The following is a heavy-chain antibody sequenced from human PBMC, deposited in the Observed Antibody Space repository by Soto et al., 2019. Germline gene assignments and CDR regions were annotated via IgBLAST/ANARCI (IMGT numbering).Heavy chain of an antibody. CDR3: ARAMTTVTTFDY. V-gene: IGHV3-11*03. CDR2: ISSSSSYT. J-gene: IGHJ4*02. Sequence: APGKGLEWVSCISSSSSYTKYAXXXXXRFTISRDNAXNXLXXXXXXPRAXDTAVYYCARAMTTVTTFDYWGQGTLVTVSS. D-gene: IGHD4-17*01.